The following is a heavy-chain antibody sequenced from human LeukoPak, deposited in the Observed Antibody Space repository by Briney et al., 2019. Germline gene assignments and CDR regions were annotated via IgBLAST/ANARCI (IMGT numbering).Heavy chain of an antibody. CDR1: GFTLSNYA. CDR3: ARDSYGADY. D-gene: IGHD4-17*01. Sequence: GRSLRLSCAASGFTLSNYAMHWVRQAPDKGLEWVAVISYDGSNKYYADSVKGRFTISRDNSKNTLYLQMNRLRAEDTAVYYCARDSYGADYWGQGTLVTVSS. CDR2: ISYDGSNK. V-gene: IGHV3-30*04. J-gene: IGHJ4*02.